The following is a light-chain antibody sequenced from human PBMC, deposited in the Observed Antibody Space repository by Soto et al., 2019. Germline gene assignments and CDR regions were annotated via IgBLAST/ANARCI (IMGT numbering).Light chain of an antibody. J-gene: IGLJ7*01. V-gene: IGLV6-57*02. CDR3: QSYDSNNLPV. CDR2: EDN. Sequence: NFMLTQPHSVSESPGKTVIISCTGSSGSIASNYVQWYQQRPGSAPTTVMYEDNQRPSGVPDRFSGSIDSSSNSASLTISGLKTEDEADYHCQSYDSNNLPVFGGGTQLTVL. CDR1: SGSIASNY.